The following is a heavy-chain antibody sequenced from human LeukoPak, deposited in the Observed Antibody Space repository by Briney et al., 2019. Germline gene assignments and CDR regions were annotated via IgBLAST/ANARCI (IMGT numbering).Heavy chain of an antibody. CDR2: ISAYNGNT. J-gene: IGHJ4*02. V-gene: IGHV1-18*01. D-gene: IGHD1-26*01. CDR1: GYTFTTYG. CDR3: AISIVASTAFDY. Sequence: ASVKVSCKASGYTFTTYGITWVRQAPGQGLEWMGWISAYNGNTNYAQKLQGRVTMTTETSTSTAYMELRSLRSDDTAVYYCAISIVASTAFDYWGQGTLVTVSS.